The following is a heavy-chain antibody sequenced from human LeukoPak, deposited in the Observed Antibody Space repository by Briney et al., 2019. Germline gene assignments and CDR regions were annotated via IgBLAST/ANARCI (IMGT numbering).Heavy chain of an antibody. CDR1: GGSIGSYY. V-gene: IGHV4-59*01. CDR2: IYYSGST. CDR3: ARVGAPTLYYYYLDV. J-gene: IGHJ6*03. D-gene: IGHD1-26*01. Sequence: SETLSLTCTVSGGSIGSYYWSWIRQPPGKGLEWSGYIYYSGSTNYNPSLKSRVTISVDTSKNQFSLKLSSVTAADTAVYYCARVGAPTLYYYYLDVWGEGTTVTVSS.